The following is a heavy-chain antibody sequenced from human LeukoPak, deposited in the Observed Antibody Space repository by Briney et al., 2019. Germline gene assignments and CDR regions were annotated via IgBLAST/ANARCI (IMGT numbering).Heavy chain of an antibody. CDR3: ARWDTAMVTNLDY. V-gene: IGHV3-7*01. J-gene: IGHJ4*02. CDR2: IKQDGSEK. CDR1: GFTVSSNY. Sequence: PGGSLRLSCAASGFTVSSNYMSWVRQAPGKGLEWVANIKQDGSEKYYVDSVKGRFTISRDNAKNSLYLQMNSLRAEDTAVYYCARWDTAMVTNLDYWGQGTLVTVSS. D-gene: IGHD5-18*01.